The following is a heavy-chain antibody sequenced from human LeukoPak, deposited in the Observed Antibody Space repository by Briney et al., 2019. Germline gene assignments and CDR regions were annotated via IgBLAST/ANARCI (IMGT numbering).Heavy chain of an antibody. V-gene: IGHV7-4-1*01. CDR3: ARDYRYTGNDAFDI. CDR2: INTNTGNP. Sequence: GASVKVSCKASGYTFTSYAMSWVRQAPGQGLEWMGWINTNTGNPTYAQGFTGRFVFSLDTSVSTAYLQIGSLKAEDTAVYYCARDYRYTGNDAFDIWGQGTMVTVSS. J-gene: IGHJ3*02. CDR1: GYTFTSYA. D-gene: IGHD3-16*02.